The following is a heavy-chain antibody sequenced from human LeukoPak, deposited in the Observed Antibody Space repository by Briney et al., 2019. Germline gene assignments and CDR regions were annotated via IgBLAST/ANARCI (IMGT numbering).Heavy chain of an antibody. V-gene: IGHV4-59*08. CDR3: ASQGGYSYGLFDY. J-gene: IGHJ4*02. CDR1: GGSISSYY. CDR2: IYYSGST. D-gene: IGHD5-18*01. Sequence: SETLSLTCTVSGGSISSYYWSWIRQPPGKGLEWIGYIYYSGSTNYNPSLKSRVTISVDTSKNQFPLKLSSVTAADTAVYYCASQGGYSYGLFDYWGQGTLVTVSS.